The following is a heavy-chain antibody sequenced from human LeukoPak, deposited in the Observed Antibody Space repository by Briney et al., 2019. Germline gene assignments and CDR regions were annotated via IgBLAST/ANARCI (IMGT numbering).Heavy chain of an antibody. V-gene: IGHV4-34*01. CDR1: GGSFSGYY. D-gene: IGHD4-17*01. Sequence: SETLSLTCAVYGGSFSGYYWSWIRQPPGKGLEWIGEINHSGSTNYNPSLKSRITMLVYTSKNQFSLKLSSVTAADTAVYYCVRGSPYGVNWFDPWGQGTLVIVSS. J-gene: IGHJ5*02. CDR2: INHSGST. CDR3: VRGSPYGVNWFDP.